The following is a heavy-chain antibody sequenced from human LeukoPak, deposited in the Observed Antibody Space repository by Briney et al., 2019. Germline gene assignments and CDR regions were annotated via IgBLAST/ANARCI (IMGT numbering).Heavy chain of an antibody. CDR1: GFTFTDYY. J-gene: IGHJ4*02. V-gene: IGHV3-11*04. CDR2: ISSSGSML. D-gene: IGHD6-13*01. CDR3: AKSGGAAADDY. Sequence: RAGGSLRLSCTVSGFTFTDYYMSWVRQAPGKGLEWVSYISSSGSMLHYADSVEGRFTISRDNAKNSLYLQMSSLRVEDTAVYYCAKSGGAAADDYWGQGTLVTVSS.